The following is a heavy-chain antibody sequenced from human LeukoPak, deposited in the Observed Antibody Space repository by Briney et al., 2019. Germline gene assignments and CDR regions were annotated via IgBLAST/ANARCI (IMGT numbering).Heavy chain of an antibody. Sequence: ASVKVSCRASGYTFTSYGIIWVRQAPGQGLEWMGWISGYNGNTNYAQKLQGRVTMTTDTSTSTAYMELRSLRSDDTAVFYCARVRDYYYDTTTYYYFDYWGQGTLVTVSS. CDR3: ARVRDYYYDTTTYYYFDY. CDR1: GYTFTSYG. J-gene: IGHJ4*02. V-gene: IGHV1-18*01. D-gene: IGHD3-22*01. CDR2: ISGYNGNT.